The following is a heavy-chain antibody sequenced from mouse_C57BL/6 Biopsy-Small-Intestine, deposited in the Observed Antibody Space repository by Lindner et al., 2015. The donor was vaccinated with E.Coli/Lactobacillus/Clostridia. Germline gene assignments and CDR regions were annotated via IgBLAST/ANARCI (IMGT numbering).Heavy chain of an antibody. D-gene: IGHD3-2*01. J-gene: IGHJ2*01. CDR2: IITTFGTA. Sequence: SVKVSCKASGGTFNNYAINWVRQAPGQGLEWMGGIITTFGTANYAQKFQGRVTITADASTSTAYVELSSLRSEDTAVYYCARRQGVKFVYYFDYWGQGTLVTVSS. CDR3: ARRQGVKFVYYFDY. CDR1: GGTFNNYA. V-gene: IGHV1S14*01.